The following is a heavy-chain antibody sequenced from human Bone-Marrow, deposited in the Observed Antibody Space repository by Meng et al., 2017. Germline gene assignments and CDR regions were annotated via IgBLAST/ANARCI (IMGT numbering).Heavy chain of an antibody. V-gene: IGHV4-31*01. CDR2: IYYSGST. J-gene: IGHJ4*02. Sequence: SRPGWLNPTHTLSLTRPSSCGSTSSGVVNWSWILQHPWKGLEWIGYIYYSGSTYYNPSLKSLVTISVDTSKDHFSLKLSSVTAASTAVYYSAREASPKYYFDYWGQGTLVTVSS. CDR1: CGSTSSGVVN. D-gene: IGHD2-2*01. CDR3: AREASPKYYFDY.